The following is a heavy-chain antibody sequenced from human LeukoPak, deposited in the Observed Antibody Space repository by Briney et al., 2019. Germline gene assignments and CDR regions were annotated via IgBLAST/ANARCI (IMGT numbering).Heavy chain of an antibody. V-gene: IGHV3-48*03. CDR1: GFTFSNYE. CDR3: AREDYDYVWGTYRPSGFDY. D-gene: IGHD3-16*02. J-gene: IGHJ4*02. Sequence: GGSLRLSCAASGFTFSNYEMNWVRQAPGKGLEWVSYISSSGSTIYYADSVKGRFTISRDNAKNSLYLQMNSLRAEDTAVYYCAREDYDYVWGTYRPSGFDYWGQGTLVTVSS. CDR2: ISSSGSTI.